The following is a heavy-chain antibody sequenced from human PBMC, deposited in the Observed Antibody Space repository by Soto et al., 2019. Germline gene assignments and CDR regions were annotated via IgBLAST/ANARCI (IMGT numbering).Heavy chain of an antibody. CDR2: IYYNGGT. V-gene: IGHV4-59*01. J-gene: IGHJ4*02. CDR1: GTSMSNYY. CDR3: ARVAEVGQLFDY. Sequence: QVQLQESGPGLVKPSETLSLTCTVSGTSMSNYYWSWIRQPPGKGLEWIGYIYYNGGTNYNPSLKSLVTLSVDTSMNLFSLRLSSVTAADTAVYYCARVAEVGQLFDYWGQGTLVTVSS. D-gene: IGHD1-26*01.